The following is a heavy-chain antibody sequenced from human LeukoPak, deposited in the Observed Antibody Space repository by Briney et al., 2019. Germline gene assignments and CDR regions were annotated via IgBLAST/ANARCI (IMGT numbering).Heavy chain of an antibody. D-gene: IGHD2-2*01. CDR2: IYYSGSGST. CDR1: GGFISSDDYI. CDR3: ARGPYCSSTSCYPRYYFDY. Sequence: SETLSLTCTVSGGFISSDDYIWRWIRQPPGKGLEWIGYIYYSGSGSTFYNPSLKSRITISVDTSKNHFSLRLSSVTAADTAVYYCARGPYCSSTSCYPRYYFDYWGQGTLVTVSS. J-gene: IGHJ4*02. V-gene: IGHV4-30-4*01.